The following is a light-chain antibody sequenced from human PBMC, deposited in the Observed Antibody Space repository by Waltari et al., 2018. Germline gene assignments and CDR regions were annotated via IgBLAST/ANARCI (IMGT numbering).Light chain of an antibody. J-gene: IGLJ2*01. Sequence: QSALTQPASVSGSPGQSITISCAGTNSDVGDFDYVSWYQQHPGKAPKLIIYDVRRRPSGVSARFSGSKAGNKASLTISGLRAEDEADYYCSSYTSSSALLIFGGGTKVTVL. V-gene: IGLV2-14*03. CDR3: SSYTSSSALLI. CDR2: DVR. CDR1: NSDVGDFDY.